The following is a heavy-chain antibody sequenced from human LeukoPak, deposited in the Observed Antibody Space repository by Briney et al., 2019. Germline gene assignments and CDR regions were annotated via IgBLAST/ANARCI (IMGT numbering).Heavy chain of an antibody. Sequence: GGSLRLSCVASGFSFSNHGMHWVRQAPGKGLEWVSVIASDGGAKFYADSVKGRFTLSRDNPKNMFFLQMNLLTVEDTAIYYRAREATWGQWYFDHWGQGTPVTVSS. CDR2: IASDGGAK. CDR3: AREATWGQWYFDH. V-gene: IGHV3-30*03. CDR1: GFSFSNHG. D-gene: IGHD6-19*01. J-gene: IGHJ4*02.